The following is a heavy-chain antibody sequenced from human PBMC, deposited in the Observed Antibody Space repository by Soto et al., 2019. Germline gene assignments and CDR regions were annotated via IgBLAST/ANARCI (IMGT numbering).Heavy chain of an antibody. CDR3: ARVPESYSSSGMDV. V-gene: IGHV3-21*01. CDR1: GFTFSSYS. D-gene: IGHD6-6*01. J-gene: IGHJ6*02. Sequence: GGSLRLSCAASGFTFSSYSMNWVRQAPGKGLEWVSSISSSSSYIYYADSVKGRFTISRDNAKSSLYLQMNSLRAEDTAVYYCARVPESYSSSGMDVWGQGTTVTV. CDR2: ISSSSSYI.